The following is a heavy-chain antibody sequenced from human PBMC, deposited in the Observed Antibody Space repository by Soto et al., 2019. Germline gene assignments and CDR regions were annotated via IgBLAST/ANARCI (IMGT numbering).Heavy chain of an antibody. V-gene: IGHV3-23*01. D-gene: IGHD2-15*01. CDR1: GFTFSSYA. J-gene: IGHJ3*02. CDR2: ISGSGGST. CDR3: AKDWEYCSGGSCPTADAFDI. Sequence: EVQLLESGGGLVQPGGSLRLSCAASGFTFSSYAMSWVRQAPGKGLEWVSAISGSGGSTYYADSVKGRFTISRDNSKNTLYLQMNSLRAEDTAVYYCAKDWEYCSGGSCPTADAFDIWGQGTMVTVSS.